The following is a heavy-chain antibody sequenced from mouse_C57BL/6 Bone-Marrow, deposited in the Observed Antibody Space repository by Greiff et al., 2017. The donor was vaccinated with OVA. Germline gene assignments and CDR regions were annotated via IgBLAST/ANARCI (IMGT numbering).Heavy chain of an antibody. CDR2: IYPGDGDT. CDR3: ASGYAMDY. V-gene: IGHV1-82*01. Sequence: VQLQQSGPELVKPGASVKISCKASGYTFTDYYMNWVKQRPGKGLEWIGRIYPGDGDTNYNGKFKGKATLTADKSSSTAYMQLSSLTSEDSAVYFCASGYAMDYWGQGTSVTVSS. J-gene: IGHJ4*01. CDR1: GYTFTDYY.